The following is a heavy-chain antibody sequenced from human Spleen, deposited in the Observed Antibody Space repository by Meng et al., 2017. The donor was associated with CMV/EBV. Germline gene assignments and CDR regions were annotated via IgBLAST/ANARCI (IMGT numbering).Heavy chain of an antibody. J-gene: IGHJ6*02. CDR2: IYYSGST. CDR1: GGSISSYY. D-gene: IGHD3-16*01. V-gene: IGHV4-59*01. CDR3: ARDRLGFGMDV. Sequence: GSLRLSCTVSGGSISSYYWSWIRQPPGKVLEWIGYIYYSGSTNYNPSLKSRVTISVDTSKNQFSLKLSSVTAADTAVYYCARDRLGFGMDVWGQGTTVTVSS.